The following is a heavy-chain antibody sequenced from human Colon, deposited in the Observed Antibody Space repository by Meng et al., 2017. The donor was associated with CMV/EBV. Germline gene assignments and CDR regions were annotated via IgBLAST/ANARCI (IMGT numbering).Heavy chain of an antibody. CDR2: IGGTGTII. J-gene: IGHJ4*02. V-gene: IGHV3-23*01. CDR1: GFTFSSYA. CDR3: ARVRAAFDIDVGTLEH. D-gene: IGHD1-7*01. Sequence: GGSLRLSCAASGFTFSSYAMSWVRQAPGKGLEWVSVIGGTGTIIHYADSVKGRFAISRDNSKNTLYLEMNNLRGEDTALYFCARVRAAFDIDVGTLEHWGQGVLVTVSS.